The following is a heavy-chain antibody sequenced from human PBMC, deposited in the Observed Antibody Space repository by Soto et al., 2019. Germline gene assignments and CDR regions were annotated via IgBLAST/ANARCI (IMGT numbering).Heavy chain of an antibody. V-gene: IGHV1-3*04. D-gene: IGHD2-8*01. J-gene: IGHJ4*02. CDR1: GYTFTNYA. Sequence: QVRLEQSGAEVKKPGASMKIACKGSGYTFTNYAVIWMRQAPGQRLEWRGRINIESGYTQYSDKFKGRVTITRDTSAGAAYMELNSLRSEDTAVYYCTRDNGYFESWGQGTLVTVSS. CDR2: INIESGYT. CDR3: TRDNGYFES.